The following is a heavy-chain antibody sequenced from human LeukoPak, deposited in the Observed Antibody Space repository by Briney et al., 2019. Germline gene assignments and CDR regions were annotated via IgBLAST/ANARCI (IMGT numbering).Heavy chain of an antibody. CDR1: GGSFSGYY. V-gene: IGHV4-34*01. Sequence: TSETLSLTCAVYGGSFSGYYWSWIRQPPGKGLEWIGEINHSGSTNYNPSLKSRVTISVDTSKNQFSLKLSSVTAADTAVYYCASLRGYRDLDYWGQGTLVTVSS. CDR3: ASLRGYRDLDY. CDR2: INHSGST. J-gene: IGHJ4*02. D-gene: IGHD5-18*01.